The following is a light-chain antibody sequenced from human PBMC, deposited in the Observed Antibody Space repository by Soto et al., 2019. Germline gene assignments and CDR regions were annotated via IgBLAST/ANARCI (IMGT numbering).Light chain of an antibody. J-gene: IGKJ1*01. CDR3: MQATQFWT. Sequence: DIVMTQTPLSSPVTLGQPASICCRSSQSLVHRDGNTYLSWLQQRPGQPPRLLIYQISNRFSGVPDRFSGSGAGTDFTLKISRVEAEDVGIYYCMQATQFWTFGQGTRVEIK. CDR1: QSLVHRDGNTY. CDR2: QIS. V-gene: IGKV2-24*01.